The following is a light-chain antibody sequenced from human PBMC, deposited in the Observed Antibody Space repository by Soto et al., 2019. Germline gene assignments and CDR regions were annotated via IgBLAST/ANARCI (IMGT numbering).Light chain of an antibody. V-gene: IGKV3-15*01. J-gene: IGKJ1*01. CDR2: GAS. CDR3: QQSYSTRWT. Sequence: EIVMTQSPATLSVSPGERATLSCRASQSVSSNLAWYQQKPGQAPRLLIYGASTRATGIPARFSGSGSGTDFTLTISSLQPEDFATYYCQQSYSTRWTFGQGTKVDIK. CDR1: QSVSSN.